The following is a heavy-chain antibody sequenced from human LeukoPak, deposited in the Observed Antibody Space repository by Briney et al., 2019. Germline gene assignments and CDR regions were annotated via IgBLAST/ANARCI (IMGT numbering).Heavy chain of an antibody. V-gene: IGHV4-34*01. CDR2: INHSGST. Sequence: PSETLSLTCAVYGGSFSGYYWSWIRQPPGKGLEWIGEINHSGSTNYNPSLKSRVTISVDTSKNQFSLKLSSVTAADTAVYYCARVISYDSSGYYSDNENWFDPWGQGTLVTVSS. J-gene: IGHJ5*02. CDR3: ARVISYDSSGYYSDNENWFDP. D-gene: IGHD3-22*01. CDR1: GGSFSGYY.